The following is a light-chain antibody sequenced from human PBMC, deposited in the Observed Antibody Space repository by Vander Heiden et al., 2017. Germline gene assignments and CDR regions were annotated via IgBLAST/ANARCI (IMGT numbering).Light chain of an antibody. J-gene: IGKJ2*01. V-gene: IGKV4-1*01. CDR1: QSVLYSSNNKNY. CDR2: WAS. Sequence: DIVMTQSPDSLAVSLGERATINCKSSQSVLYSSNNKNYLAWYQQKPGQPPKLLIDWASTRESGVPDRFSGSGSGTDFTLSISSLQAEDVAVYYCQQYYSTPYTFGQGTKLXIK. CDR3: QQYYSTPYT.